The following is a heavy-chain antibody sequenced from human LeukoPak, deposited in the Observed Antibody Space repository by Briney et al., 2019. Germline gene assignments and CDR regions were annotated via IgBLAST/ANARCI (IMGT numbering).Heavy chain of an antibody. D-gene: IGHD2-2*01. J-gene: IGHJ4*02. Sequence: GGSLRLSCAASGFTFSNYVLIWVRQAPGRGLEWVSAITGSGGTTSYADSVKGRFTISRDNSRNTLYLQMNSLRAEDAAVYYCAKEREVSAARVYDYWGQGTLVTVSS. CDR3: AKEREVSAARVYDY. CDR2: ITGSGGTT. V-gene: IGHV3-23*01. CDR1: GFTFSNYV.